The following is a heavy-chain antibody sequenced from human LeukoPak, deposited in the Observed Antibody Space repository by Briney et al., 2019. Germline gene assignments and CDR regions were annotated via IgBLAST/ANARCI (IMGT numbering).Heavy chain of an antibody. CDR3: ARQYHYDSSGYYLDY. J-gene: IGHJ4*02. CDR1: GGSISSSSYY. CDR2: IYYSGST. V-gene: IGHV4-39*01. D-gene: IGHD3-22*01. Sequence: PSETLSLTCTVSGGSISSSSYYWGWIRQPPGKGLEWIGSIYYSGSTYYNPSLKSRVTISVDTSKNQFSLKLSSVTAADTAVYYCARQYHYDSSGYYLDYWGQGTLVTVS.